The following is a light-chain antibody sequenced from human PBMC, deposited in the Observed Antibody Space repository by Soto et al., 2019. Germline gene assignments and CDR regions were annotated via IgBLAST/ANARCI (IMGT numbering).Light chain of an antibody. CDR1: QSVSNNY. CDR2: GAS. J-gene: IGKJ1*01. CDR3: LQYGSSGT. V-gene: IGKV3-20*01. Sequence: SAGALSLTKGARATLSCRASQSVSNNYLAWYQQKPGQAPRLLIYGASNRATGIPDRFSVIGSGTEFTLPISILEPEDFAVYDWLQYGSSGTFGQGTKVDIK.